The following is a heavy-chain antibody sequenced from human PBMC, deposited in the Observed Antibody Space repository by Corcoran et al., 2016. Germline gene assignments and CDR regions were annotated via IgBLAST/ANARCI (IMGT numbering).Heavy chain of an antibody. V-gene: IGHV4-4*02. Sequence: QVQLQASGPGLVKPSGTLSLTWAVSGGSISSSNWWSWVRQPPGKGLEWIGEIYHSGSTNYNPSLKSRVTISVAKSKNQFSLKLSSVTAADPAVDYWARAGYDSSGYYPLFYYFDYWGQGTLVTVSS. CDR1: GGSISSSNW. CDR3: ARAGYDSSGYYPLFYYFDY. J-gene: IGHJ4*02. D-gene: IGHD3-22*01. CDR2: IYHSGST.